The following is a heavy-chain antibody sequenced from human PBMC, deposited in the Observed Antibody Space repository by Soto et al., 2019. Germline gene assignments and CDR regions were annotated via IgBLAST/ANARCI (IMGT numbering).Heavy chain of an antibody. CDR3: AREYTETVDGPTPYYFDY. J-gene: IGHJ4*02. D-gene: IGHD6-19*01. CDR2: IYISGDT. Sequence: SETLSLTCSVSGDSISSYYWSRIRQSAGKGLEWIGRIYISGDTNYNPSLKSRVTMSLDTSKNQLSLKLSSATAADTAVYYCAREYTETVDGPTPYYFDYWGQGTPVTVSS. CDR1: GDSISSYY. V-gene: IGHV4-4*07.